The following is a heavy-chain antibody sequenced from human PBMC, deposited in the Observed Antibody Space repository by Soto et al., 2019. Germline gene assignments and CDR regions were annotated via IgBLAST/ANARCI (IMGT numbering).Heavy chain of an antibody. D-gene: IGHD2-15*01. V-gene: IGHV5-51*01. CDR3: ARRYCSGGSCYGAFDI. Sequence: RESLKISCKGSGYSFTSYWIGWVRQMPGKGLEWMGIIYPGDSDTRYSPSFQGQVTISADKSISTAYLQWSSLKASDTAVYYCARRYCSGGSCYGAFDIWGQGTMVTVSS. CDR1: GYSFTSYW. J-gene: IGHJ3*02. CDR2: IYPGDSDT.